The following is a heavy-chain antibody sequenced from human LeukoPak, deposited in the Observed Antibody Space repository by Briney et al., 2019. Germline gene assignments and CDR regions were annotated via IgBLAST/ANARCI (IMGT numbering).Heavy chain of an antibody. CDR3: ARENGAHGYGDFGVTEIDY. V-gene: IGHV1-18*01. CDR2: ISAYNGNT. J-gene: IGHJ4*02. D-gene: IGHD4-17*01. Sequence: GASVKVSCKASGYTFTIYGISWVRQAPGQGLEWMGWISAYNGNTNYAQKLQGRVTMTTDTSTSTAYMELRSLRSDDTAVYYCARENGAHGYGDFGVTEIDYWGQGTLVTVSS. CDR1: GYTFTIYG.